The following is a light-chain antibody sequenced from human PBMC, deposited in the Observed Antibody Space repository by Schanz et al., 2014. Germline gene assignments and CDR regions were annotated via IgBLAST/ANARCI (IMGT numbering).Light chain of an antibody. J-gene: IGLJ2*01. Sequence: QSVLTQPPSASGTPGQRVTISCTGSSSNIGAGYDVHWYQLLPGTAPKLLIYANTNRPSGVPDRFSGSKSGTSASLAITGLQTEDEADYYCSSYGGSDNVLFGGGTKLTVL. CDR1: SSNIGAGYD. CDR2: ANT. V-gene: IGLV1-40*01. CDR3: SSYGGSDNVL.